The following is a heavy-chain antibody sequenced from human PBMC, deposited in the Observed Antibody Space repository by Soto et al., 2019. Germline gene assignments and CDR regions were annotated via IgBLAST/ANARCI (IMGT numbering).Heavy chain of an antibody. Sequence: GASVKVSCKASGYTFTSYGISWVRQAPGQGLEWMGWISAYNGNTNYAQKLQGRVTMTTDTSTSTAYMELRSLRSDDTAVYYCARDSRCSGGSCYSATPRRYGMDVWGQGTTVTVSS. V-gene: IGHV1-18*04. CDR2: ISAYNGNT. CDR1: GYTFTSYG. CDR3: ARDSRCSGGSCYSATPRRYGMDV. J-gene: IGHJ6*02. D-gene: IGHD2-15*01.